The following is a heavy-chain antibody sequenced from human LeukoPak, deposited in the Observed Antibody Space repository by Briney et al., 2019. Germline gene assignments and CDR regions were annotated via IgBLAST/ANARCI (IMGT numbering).Heavy chain of an antibody. CDR3: ARGSYADYDFWSGYFN. Sequence: SETLSLTCTVSGGSISSGGYYWSWIRQHPGKGLEWIGYIYYSGSTYYNPSLKSRVTISVDTSKNQFSLKLSSVTAADTAVYYCARGSYADYDFWSGYFNWGQGTLVTVSP. D-gene: IGHD3-3*01. CDR1: GGSISSGGYY. V-gene: IGHV4-31*03. CDR2: IYYSGST. J-gene: IGHJ4*02.